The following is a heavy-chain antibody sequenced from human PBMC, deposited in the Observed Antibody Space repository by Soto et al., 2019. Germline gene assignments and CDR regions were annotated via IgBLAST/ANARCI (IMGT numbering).Heavy chain of an antibody. D-gene: IGHD6-13*01. J-gene: IGHJ4*02. Sequence: QVQLVESGGGLVRPGGSLRLSCAASGFTFSDYYMTWIRQVPGKGLEWVAYISGTSDSIPYADSVKGRFTISRDNAKKSLYLQMNSLRAEDTALYYCARVAVVTAAGTSDYWGQGTLVTVSS. CDR2: ISGTSDSI. CDR3: ARVAVVTAAGTSDY. CDR1: GFTFSDYY. V-gene: IGHV3-11*06.